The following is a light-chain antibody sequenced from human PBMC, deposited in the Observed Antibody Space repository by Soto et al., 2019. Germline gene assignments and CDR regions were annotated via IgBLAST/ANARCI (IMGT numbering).Light chain of an antibody. CDR3: QQYDCYPLT. V-gene: IGKV1-5*03. J-gene: IGKJ4*01. Sequence: DIQMTQSPSTLSASIGARVTITCRASQSVGAWLAWYQQKPGKAPDLLIFKASRLESGVPSRFSGSGSGTEFTLTISSLQPDDFAIYYCQQYDCYPLTFGGGTKVEMK. CDR2: KAS. CDR1: QSVGAW.